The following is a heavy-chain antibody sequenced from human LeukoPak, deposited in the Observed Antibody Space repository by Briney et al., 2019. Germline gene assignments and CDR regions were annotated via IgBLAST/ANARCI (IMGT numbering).Heavy chain of an antibody. CDR2: IYYSGST. V-gene: IGHV4-31*03. Sequence: SETLSLTCTVSGGSISSGGYYWSWIRQHPGKGLEWIGYIYYSGSTYYNPSLKSRVTIPVDTSKSQFSLKLSSVTAADTAVYYCARAMSGWNPRNDYFDYWGQGTLVTVSS. D-gene: IGHD1-1*01. CDR1: GGSISSGGYY. J-gene: IGHJ4*02. CDR3: ARAMSGWNPRNDYFDY.